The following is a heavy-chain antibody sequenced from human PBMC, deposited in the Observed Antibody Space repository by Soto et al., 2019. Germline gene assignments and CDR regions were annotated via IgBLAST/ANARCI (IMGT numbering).Heavy chain of an antibody. J-gene: IGHJ6*02. V-gene: IGHV1-18*01. Sequence: ASVKVSCKASGYTFTSYGISWVRQAPGQGLEWMGWISAYNGNTNYAQKLQGRVTMTTDTSTSTAYMELRSLRSDDTAVYYCARDPRRMVRSSTDYYCGMDVWGQGTTVTVSS. D-gene: IGHD3-10*01. CDR2: ISAYNGNT. CDR3: ARDPRRMVRSSTDYYCGMDV. CDR1: GYTFTSYG.